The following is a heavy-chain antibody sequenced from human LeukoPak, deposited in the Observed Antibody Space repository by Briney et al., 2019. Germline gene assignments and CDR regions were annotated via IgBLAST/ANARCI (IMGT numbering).Heavy chain of an antibody. CDR3: ARSRGIPEYYFDY. Sequence: SVKVSCKASGGTFSSYAISWVRQAPGQGLEWLGGIIPIFGTSNYAQKFQGRVTITADESTSTAYMELSSLRSEDTAVYYCARSRGIPEYYFDYWGQGTLVTVSS. J-gene: IGHJ4*02. V-gene: IGHV1-69*13. CDR2: IIPIFGTS. D-gene: IGHD2-21*01. CDR1: GGTFSSYA.